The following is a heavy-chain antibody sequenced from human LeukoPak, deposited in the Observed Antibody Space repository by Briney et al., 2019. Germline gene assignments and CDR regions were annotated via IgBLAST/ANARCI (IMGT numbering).Heavy chain of an antibody. Sequence: SETLSLTCAVYGGSFSGYYWSWIRQPPGKGLEWIGEINHSGSTNYNPSLKSRVTISVDTSKSQFSLKLYSVTAADTAVYYCARHRHYQYYYMDVWGKGTTVTISS. V-gene: IGHV4-34*01. CDR3: ARHRHYQYYYMDV. CDR2: INHSGST. CDR1: GGSFSGYY. J-gene: IGHJ6*03.